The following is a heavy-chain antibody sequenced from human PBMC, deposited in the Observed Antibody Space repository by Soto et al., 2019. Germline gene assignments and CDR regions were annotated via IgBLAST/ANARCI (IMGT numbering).Heavy chain of an antibody. Sequence: SETLSLTCTVSGGSISSYYWTWIRQLPGKGLEWIGYMYYSGSTNYNPSLKSRVTISVDTSKNQFSLKLSSVTAADTAVYYCARGNDYGDYYFDYWGQGTLVTVSS. CDR2: MYYSGST. D-gene: IGHD4-17*01. CDR3: ARGNDYGDYYFDY. CDR1: GGSISSYY. V-gene: IGHV4-59*01. J-gene: IGHJ4*02.